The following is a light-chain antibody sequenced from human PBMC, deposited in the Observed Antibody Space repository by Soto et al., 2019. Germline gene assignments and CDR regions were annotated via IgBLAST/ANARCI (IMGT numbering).Light chain of an antibody. CDR2: EVS. V-gene: IGLV2-14*01. CDR3: SSYTSSSTLGV. J-gene: IGLJ3*02. Sequence: QSVLTQPASVSGSPGQSITISCTGTSSDVGGYNYVSWYQQHPGKAPKLMIYEVSNRPSGVSNRFSGSKSGNTASLTISGRQAEEEADYYCSSYTSSSTLGVFGGGTKLTVL. CDR1: SSDVGGYNY.